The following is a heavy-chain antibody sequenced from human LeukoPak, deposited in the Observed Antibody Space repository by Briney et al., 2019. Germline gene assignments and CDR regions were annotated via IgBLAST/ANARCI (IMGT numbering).Heavy chain of an antibody. CDR3: AKDSSASQYSSGWYGY. J-gene: IGHJ4*02. Sequence: AGGSLRLSCAASGFTFSSYAMSWVRQAPGRGLEWVSAISGSGGSTYYADSVKGRFTISRDNSKNTLYLQMNSLRAEDTAVYYCAKDSSASQYSSGWYGYWGQGTLVTVSS. V-gene: IGHV3-23*01. D-gene: IGHD6-19*01. CDR1: GFTFSSYA. CDR2: ISGSGGST.